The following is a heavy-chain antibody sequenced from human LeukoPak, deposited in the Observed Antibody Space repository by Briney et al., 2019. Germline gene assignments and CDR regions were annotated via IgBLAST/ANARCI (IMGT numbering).Heavy chain of an antibody. CDR3: ARDRGSGFDY. V-gene: IGHV3-30*01. CDR2: ISYDGSNK. D-gene: IGHD2-15*01. J-gene: IGHJ4*02. CDR1: GFTFSSYA. Sequence: GSPRLSCAASGFTFSSYAMHWVRQAPGKGLEWVAVISYDGSNKYYADSVKGRFTISRDNSKNTLYLQMNSLRAEDTAVYYCARDRGSGFDYWGQGTLVTVSS.